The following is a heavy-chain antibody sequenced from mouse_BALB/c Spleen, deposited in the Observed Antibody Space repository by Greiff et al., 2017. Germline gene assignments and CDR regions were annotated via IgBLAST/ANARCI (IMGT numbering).Heavy chain of an antibody. CDR1: GFSLTSYG. CDR3: ARDGGYDYDAMDY. CDR2: IWAGGST. J-gene: IGHJ4*01. Sequence: QVQLQQSGPGLVAPSQSLSITCTVSGFSLTSYGVHWVRQPPGKGLEWLGVIWAGGSTNYNSALMSRLSISKDNSKSQVFLKMNSLQTDDTAMYYCARDGGYDYDAMDYWGQGTSVTVSS. V-gene: IGHV2-9*02. D-gene: IGHD2-10*02.